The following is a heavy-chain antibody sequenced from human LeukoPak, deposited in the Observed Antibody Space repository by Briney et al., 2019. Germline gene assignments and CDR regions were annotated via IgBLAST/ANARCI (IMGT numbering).Heavy chain of an antibody. J-gene: IGHJ6*02. CDR1: VDSIRSYY. Sequence: SETLSLTRTVSVDSIRSYYWRWIRQPPGRGLEWSGYLYFSGGTNQNPSLQSRATISVDTSQNQFSLKLSSVTAADTAAYYWAGYSSSWTHHHYYYGMDVWGQGTTGTVSS. CDR2: LYFSGGT. D-gene: IGHD6-13*01. V-gene: IGHV4-59*01. CDR3: AGYSSSWTHHHYYYGMDV.